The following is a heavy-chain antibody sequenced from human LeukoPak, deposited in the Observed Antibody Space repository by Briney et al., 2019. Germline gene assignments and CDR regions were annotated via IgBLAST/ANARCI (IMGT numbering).Heavy chain of an antibody. CDR3: ARGPRSTTTVTASFDY. Sequence: SETLSLTCTVSGVSISSYYWSWIRQPPGKGLEWIGYIYYSGSTNYNPSLKSRVTISVDTSKNQFSLKLSSVTAADTAVYYCARGPRSTTTVTASFDYWGQGTLVTVSS. J-gene: IGHJ4*02. CDR2: IYYSGST. CDR1: GVSISSYY. D-gene: IGHD4-17*01. V-gene: IGHV4-59*01.